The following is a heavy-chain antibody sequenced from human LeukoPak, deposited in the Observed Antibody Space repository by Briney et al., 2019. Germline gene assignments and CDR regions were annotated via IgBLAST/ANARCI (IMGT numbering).Heavy chain of an antibody. D-gene: IGHD2-21*01. J-gene: IGHJ4*02. CDR2: ISSISTYI. V-gene: IGHV3-21*01. CDR3: AREGGRHFVLVPSFDS. Sequence: GGALILSCAASGFTFLRYSMTWVRQAPGKGLEWVSSISSISTYIYYADSMDGRFTVSRDNAHNSLNLKMNTLRAQNTAVSYSAREGGRHFVLVPSFDSWGQGTLVTVSS. CDR1: GFTFLRYS.